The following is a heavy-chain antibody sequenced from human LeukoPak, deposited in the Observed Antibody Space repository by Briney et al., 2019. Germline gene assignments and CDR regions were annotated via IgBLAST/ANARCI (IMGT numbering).Heavy chain of an antibody. V-gene: IGHV3-48*03. CDR3: AREGAFGDRDY. CDR2: ISSSGSTI. J-gene: IGHJ4*02. CDR1: GFTFSSYE. D-gene: IGHD4-17*01. Sequence: GGSLRLSCAASGFTFSSYEMNWVRQAPGKGLEWVSYISSSGSTIYYADSVKGRFTISRDNAKNSLYLQMNSLRAEDTAVYYCAREGAFGDRDYWGQGTLVTVSS.